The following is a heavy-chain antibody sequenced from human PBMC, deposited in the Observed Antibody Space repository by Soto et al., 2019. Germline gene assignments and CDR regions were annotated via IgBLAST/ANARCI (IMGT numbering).Heavy chain of an antibody. J-gene: IGHJ4*02. CDR1: GGSISSSSYY. D-gene: IGHD2-15*01. V-gene: IGHV4-39*01. CDR2: IYYSGST. CDR3: ARHTPAISISDH. Sequence: PSETLSLTCTVSGGSISSSSYYWAWFRQPPGKGLEWIGSIYYSGSTYYNPSLKSRVTISVDTSKNQFSLKLSSVTAADTAVYYCARHTPAISISDHWGQGTLVTVS.